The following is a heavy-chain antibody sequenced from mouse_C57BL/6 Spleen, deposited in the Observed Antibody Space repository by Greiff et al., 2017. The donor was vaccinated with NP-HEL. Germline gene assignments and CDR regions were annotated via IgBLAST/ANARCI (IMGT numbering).Heavy chain of an antibody. D-gene: IGHD2-2*01. V-gene: IGHV1-15*01. Sequence: QVQLKESGAELVRPGASVTLSCKASGYTFTDYEMHWVKQTPVHGLEWIGAIDPETGGTAYNQKFKGKAILTADKSSSTAYMELRSLTSEDSAVYYCTSRDYGYDVRFAYWGQGTLVTVSA. J-gene: IGHJ3*01. CDR1: GYTFTDYE. CDR2: IDPETGGT. CDR3: TSRDYGYDVRFAY.